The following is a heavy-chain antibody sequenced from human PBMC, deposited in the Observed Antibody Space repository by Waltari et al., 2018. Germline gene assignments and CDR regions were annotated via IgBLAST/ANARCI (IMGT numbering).Heavy chain of an antibody. D-gene: IGHD2-15*01. CDR3: AREGYCSGGSCYSTWFDP. CDR2: IIPIFGTA. V-gene: IGHV1-69*15. Sequence: QVQLVQSGAEVKKPGSSVKVSCKASGGTFSSYAISWVRQAPGQGLEWMGRIIPIFGTANYAQKFQGRVTITADESTSTAYMELSSLRSEDTAVYYCAREGYCSGGSCYSTWFDPWGQGTLVTVSS. J-gene: IGHJ5*02. CDR1: GGTFSSYA.